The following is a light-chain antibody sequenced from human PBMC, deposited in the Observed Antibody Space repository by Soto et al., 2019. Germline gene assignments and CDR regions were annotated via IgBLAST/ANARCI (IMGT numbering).Light chain of an antibody. CDR2: DVT. Sequence: QSVLTQPPSAYGSAGQSVTISCTGTSSDVGGYNFVSWYQQHPGKAPKLMIYDVTERPSGVPDRFSGSKSGNTASLTVSGLQGEDEADYYCTSYAGSNIPVLFGGGTKLTVL. CDR1: SSDVGGYNF. J-gene: IGLJ2*01. CDR3: TSYAGSNIPVL. V-gene: IGLV2-8*01.